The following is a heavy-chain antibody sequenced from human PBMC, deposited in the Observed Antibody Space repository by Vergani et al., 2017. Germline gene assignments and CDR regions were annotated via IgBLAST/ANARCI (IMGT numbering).Heavy chain of an antibody. CDR2: LCPSGST. V-gene: IGHV4-4*07. CDR1: GAPISYWC. J-gene: IGHJ3*02. CDR3: ARGCASNRCPTRGTFEI. Sequence: QVQMQESGPGLVKTSETLSLTCSASGAPISYWCWSWLRQPAGKGLGWIGRLCPSGSTNYKPSLEGRVSVSMDTAKNEFSLDLQSVTAADTAVYFCARGCASNRCPTRGTFEIWGRGTLVTVSS. D-gene: IGHD2/OR15-2a*01.